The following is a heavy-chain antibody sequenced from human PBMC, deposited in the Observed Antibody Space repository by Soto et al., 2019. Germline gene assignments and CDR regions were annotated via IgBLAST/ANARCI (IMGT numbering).Heavy chain of an antibody. CDR2: ISDSGGST. Sequence: PGGSLRLSCAASGFTFSGYAMSWVRQAPGKGLEWVSVISDSGGSTYYADSVKGRFTISRDNSKNTLYLQMNSLRAGDTAVYYCAKGTYQFLSGYYFDYWGQGTLVTVSS. J-gene: IGHJ4*02. V-gene: IGHV3-23*01. CDR1: GFTFSGYA. CDR3: AKGTYQFLSGYYFDY. D-gene: IGHD3-3*01.